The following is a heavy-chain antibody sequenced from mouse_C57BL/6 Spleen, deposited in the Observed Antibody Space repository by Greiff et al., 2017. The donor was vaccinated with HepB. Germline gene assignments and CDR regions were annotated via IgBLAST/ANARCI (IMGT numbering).Heavy chain of an antibody. J-gene: IGHJ4*01. CDR2: IYPGDGDT. D-gene: IGHD3-2*02. CDR1: GYAFSSSW. V-gene: IGHV1-82*01. Sequence: QVQLQQSGPELVKPGASVKISCKASGYAFSSSWMNWVKQRPGKGLEWIGRIYPGDGDTNYNGKFKGKATLTADKSSSTAYMQLSSLTSEDSAVYFCARRRDSSGYWLARDYWGQGTSVTVSS. CDR3: ARRRDSSGYWLARDY.